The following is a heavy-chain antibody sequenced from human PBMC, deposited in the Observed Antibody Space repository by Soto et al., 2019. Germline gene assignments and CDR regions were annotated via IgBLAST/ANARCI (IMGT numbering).Heavy chain of an antibody. J-gene: IGHJ6*03. CDR2: TYYRSKWYN. D-gene: IGHD1-1*01. CDR1: GESVSSNSAA. Sequence: SQTLSLTCAISGESVSSNSAAWNWIRQSPSRGLEWLGRTYYRSKWYNDYAVSVKSRITINPDTSKNQFSLQLNSVTPEDTAVYYCARGQLERRDDYYYYMDVWGKGTTVTVSS. V-gene: IGHV6-1*01. CDR3: ARGQLERRDDYYYYMDV.